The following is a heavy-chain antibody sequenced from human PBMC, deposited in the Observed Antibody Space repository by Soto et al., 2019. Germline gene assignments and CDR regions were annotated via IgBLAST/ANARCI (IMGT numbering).Heavy chain of an antibody. J-gene: IGHJ1*01. CDR2: ISYDGSNK. V-gene: IGHV3-30*18. CDR1: GFTFSSYG. CDR3: AKDHYGDYVGYFQH. D-gene: IGHD4-17*01. Sequence: ESGGGVVQPGRSLRLSCAASGFTFSSYGMHWVRQAPGKGLEWVAVISYDGSNKYYADSVKGRFTISRDNSKNTLYLQMNSLRAEDTAVYYCAKDHYGDYVGYFQHWGQGTLVTVSS.